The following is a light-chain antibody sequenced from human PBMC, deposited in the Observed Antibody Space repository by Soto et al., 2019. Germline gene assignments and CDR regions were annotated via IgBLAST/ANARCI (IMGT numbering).Light chain of an antibody. J-gene: IGLJ2*01. Sequence: QSALTQPPSASGSPGQSVTISCTGTSSDVGGYNYVSWYQQHPGNAPKLMIYEVTKRPSGVPDRFSGSKSGNTASLTVSGLQAEDEADYYCSSYAGSNNVVFGGGTQVTVL. CDR2: EVT. CDR1: SSDVGGYNY. CDR3: SSYAGSNNVV. V-gene: IGLV2-8*01.